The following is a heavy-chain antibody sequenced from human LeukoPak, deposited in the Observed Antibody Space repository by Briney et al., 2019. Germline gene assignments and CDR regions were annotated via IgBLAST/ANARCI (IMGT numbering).Heavy chain of an antibody. J-gene: IGHJ4*02. CDR1: GGTFSSYA. CDR3: ARTTRVQQLALRLDPHQFDY. CDR2: IIPIFGTA. V-gene: IGHV1-69*01. Sequence: SVKVSCKASGGTFSSYAISWVRQAPGQGLEWMGGIIPIFGTADYAQKFQGRVTITADESTSTAYMELNSLRSEATAVYYCARTTRVQQLALRLDPHQFDYWGQGTLVTVSS. D-gene: IGHD6-13*01.